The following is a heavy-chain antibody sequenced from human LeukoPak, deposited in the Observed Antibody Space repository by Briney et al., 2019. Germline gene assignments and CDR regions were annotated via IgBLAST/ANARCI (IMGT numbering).Heavy chain of an antibody. D-gene: IGHD3-22*01. V-gene: IGHV4-59*01. CDR1: GGSISGYY. J-gene: IGHJ4*02. Sequence: SETLSLTCTVSGGSISGYYWSWIRRPPGKGLEWIAYIYDSGTTNYNPSLKSRDTISRDTSKNQFSLKLNSVTAADTAVYYCARLGLMARPGSGYYYAFDYWGQGTLVTVSS. CDR2: IYDSGTT. CDR3: ARLGLMARPGSGYYYAFDY.